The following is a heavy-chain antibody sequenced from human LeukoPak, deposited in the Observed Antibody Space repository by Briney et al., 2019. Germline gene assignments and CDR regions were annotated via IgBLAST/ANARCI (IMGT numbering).Heavy chain of an antibody. CDR2: INPSSGGT. D-gene: IGHD3-22*01. V-gene: IGHV1-2*06. Sequence: GASVKVSCKASGYTFTGYYMHWVRQAPGQGLERMGRINPSSGGTNYAQKFQGRVTMTRDTSISTAYMELSRLRSDDTAVYYCARVYYYDSSGYRRLDYWGQGTLVTVSS. CDR3: ARVYYYDSSGYRRLDY. J-gene: IGHJ4*02. CDR1: GYTFTGYY.